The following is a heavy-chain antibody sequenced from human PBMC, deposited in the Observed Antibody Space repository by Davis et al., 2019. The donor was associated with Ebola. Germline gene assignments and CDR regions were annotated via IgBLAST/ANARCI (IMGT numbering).Heavy chain of an antibody. CDR2: IYYSGST. V-gene: IGHV4-59*01. CDR3: ARSGYTGYDPRINFDY. J-gene: IGHJ4*02. D-gene: IGHD5-12*01. Sequence: MPSETLSLTCTVSAYSISYYYWSWIRQPPGRGLEWIGYIYYSGSTDYNPSLKSRVTISVDTSKNQFSLKLSSVTAADTAVYYCARSGYTGYDPRINFDYWGQGTLVTVSS. CDR1: AYSISYYY.